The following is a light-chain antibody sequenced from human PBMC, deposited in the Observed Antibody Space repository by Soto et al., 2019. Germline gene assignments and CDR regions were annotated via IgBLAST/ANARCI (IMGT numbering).Light chain of an antibody. Sequence: QSALTQPRSVSGSPGQSVTISCTGTSSDVGGYDYDSWYQQHPGKAPKLMIHHVSKRHSGVTDRFSGSKSGNTASLTISGLQAEDEADYYCCSYAGRDNYVVFGGGTKVTVL. CDR1: SSDVGGYDY. CDR2: HVS. J-gene: IGLJ2*01. V-gene: IGLV2-11*01. CDR3: CSYAGRDNYVV.